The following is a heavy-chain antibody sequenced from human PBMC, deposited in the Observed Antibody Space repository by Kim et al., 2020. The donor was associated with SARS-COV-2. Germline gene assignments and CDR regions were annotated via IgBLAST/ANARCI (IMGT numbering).Heavy chain of an antibody. V-gene: IGHV3-15*01. CDR1: GFTFSNAW. Sequence: GGSLRLSCAASGFTFSNAWMSWVRQAPGKGLEWVGRIKSKTDGGTTDYAAPVKGRFTISRDDSKNTLYLQMNSLKTEDTAVYYCTTDVITGTERIDYWGQGTLVTVSS. D-gene: IGHD1-20*01. J-gene: IGHJ4*02. CDR2: IKSKTDGGTT. CDR3: TTDVITGTERIDY.